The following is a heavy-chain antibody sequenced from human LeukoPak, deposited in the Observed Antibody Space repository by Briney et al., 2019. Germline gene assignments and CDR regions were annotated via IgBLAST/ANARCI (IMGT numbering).Heavy chain of an antibody. Sequence: GGSLRLSCAASGFTFNTYGMHWLRLAPGKGLEWVTFIHYDGSNKYYADSVKGRFTISRDNSKNTLYLQMNSLRAEDTAVYYCAKDYFSSSYFDYWGQGTPVTVSS. CDR2: IHYDGSNK. CDR3: AKDYFSSSYFDY. V-gene: IGHV3-30*02. D-gene: IGHD6-6*01. J-gene: IGHJ4*02. CDR1: GFTFNTYG.